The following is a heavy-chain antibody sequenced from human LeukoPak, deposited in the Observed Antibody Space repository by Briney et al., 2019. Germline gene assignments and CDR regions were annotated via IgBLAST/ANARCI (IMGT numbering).Heavy chain of an antibody. Sequence: SVKVSCKASGFTFTSSAMQWVRQARGQRLEWIGWIVVGSGNTNYAQKFQERVTITRDMSTSTAYMELSSLRSEDTAVYYCAVRNYYDSSGYYSYWDQGTLVTVSS. D-gene: IGHD3-22*01. CDR3: AVRNYYDSSGYYSY. V-gene: IGHV1-58*02. CDR2: IVVGSGNT. CDR1: GFTFTSSA. J-gene: IGHJ4*02.